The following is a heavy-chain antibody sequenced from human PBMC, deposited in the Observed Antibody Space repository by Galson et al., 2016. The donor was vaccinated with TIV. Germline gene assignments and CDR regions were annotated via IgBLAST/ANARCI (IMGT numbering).Heavy chain of an antibody. CDR3: AKGRSWDFGGWFDS. CDR1: GFAFCAYA. V-gene: IGHV3-23*01. J-gene: IGHJ5*01. Sequence: SLRLSCAASGFAFCAYAMHWVRQAPGKGLGWVSLIIGNGGHTYYSDSVKGRFTISRDNSKNTMYLQMKSLRAEDTAVYYCAKGRSWDFGGWFDSWGQGTLVTVSS. CDR2: IIGNGGHT. D-gene: IGHD3-16*01.